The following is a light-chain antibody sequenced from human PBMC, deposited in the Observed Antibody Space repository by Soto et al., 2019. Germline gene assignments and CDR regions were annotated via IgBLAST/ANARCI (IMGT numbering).Light chain of an antibody. V-gene: IGKV1-39*01. CDR3: LQTYNTPPWT. J-gene: IGKJ1*01. CDR1: QSITTF. CDR2: AAS. Sequence: DIKMTQSPSSLSASVGDRVTITCRASQSITTFLSWYQQKLGKAPQLLISAASTLQDGVPSRFSGSGSGTDFTLTISSLQPEDFATYFCLQTYNTPPWTFGQGTKV.